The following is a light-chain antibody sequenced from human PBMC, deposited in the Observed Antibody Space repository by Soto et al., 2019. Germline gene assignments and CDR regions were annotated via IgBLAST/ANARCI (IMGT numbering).Light chain of an antibody. J-gene: IGKJ5*01. CDR1: QSISDT. Sequence: EIVMTQSPATLSVSPGGRATLSCRASQSISDTLAWYQQKPGQAPRLLIYSASRRATGIPDRFSGSGSGTDFTLTISRLEPEDFAVYYCQQYGSSPMTFGQGTRLEI. CDR2: SAS. V-gene: IGKV3-20*01. CDR3: QQYGSSPMT.